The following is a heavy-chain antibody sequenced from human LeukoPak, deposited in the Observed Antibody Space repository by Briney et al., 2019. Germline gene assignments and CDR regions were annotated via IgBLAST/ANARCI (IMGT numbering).Heavy chain of an antibody. CDR1: GFTSRSYA. V-gene: IGHV3-30-3*01. J-gene: IGHJ6*02. Sequence: GGSLRLSCAASGFTSRSYAMHWVRQAPGKGLEWVADITYDGNNDYYADSVKGRFTVSRDNSKNTLFLQMNSLRSADTAVYYCVRDQYPVVPGATGMDVWGQGTTVTVSS. CDR3: VRDQYPVVPGATGMDV. D-gene: IGHD2-2*01. CDR2: ITYDGNND.